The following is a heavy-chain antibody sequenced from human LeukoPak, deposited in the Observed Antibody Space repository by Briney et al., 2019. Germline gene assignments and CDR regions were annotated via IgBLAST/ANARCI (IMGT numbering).Heavy chain of an antibody. V-gene: IGHV1-69*06. D-gene: IGHD4-11*01. CDR3: ARDTTGEAVTLDY. CDR2: IIPIFGTA. J-gene: IGHJ4*02. Sequence: SVKVSCKASGGTFSSYAISWVRQAPGQGLEWMGGIIPIFGTANYAQKFQGRVTITADKSTSTAYMELSSLRSEDTAVYYRARDTTGEAVTLDYWGQGTLVTVSS. CDR1: GGTFSSYA.